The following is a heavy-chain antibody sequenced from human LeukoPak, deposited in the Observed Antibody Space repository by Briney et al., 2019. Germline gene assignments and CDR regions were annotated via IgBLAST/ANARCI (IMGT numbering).Heavy chain of an antibody. J-gene: IGHJ4*02. CDR3: TRGRHSGSYVFDY. D-gene: IGHD1-26*01. CDR2: MSPNSGNT. V-gene: IGHV1-8*01. CDR1: GYTFINYD. Sequence: ASVKVSCKAAGYTFINYDINWVRQATGKGLEWMGWMSPNSGNTGYAQKFQGRVTMTRNTSISTAYMELSSLRSEDTAVYYCTRGRHSGSYVFDYWGQGTLVTVSS.